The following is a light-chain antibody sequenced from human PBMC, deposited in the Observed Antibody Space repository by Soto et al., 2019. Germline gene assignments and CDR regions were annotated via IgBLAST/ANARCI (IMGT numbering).Light chain of an antibody. J-gene: IGKJ5*01. CDR3: QQLNSYHIT. V-gene: IGKV1-9*01. CDR1: QVISSY. Sequence: DIKMTQSPSTLSATVGDRVTMTCRASQVISSYLAWYQQKPGKAPKLLIYAASTLQSGVPSRFSGSGSGTEFTLTISSLQPEDFATYYCQQLNSYHITFGQGTRLEVK. CDR2: AAS.